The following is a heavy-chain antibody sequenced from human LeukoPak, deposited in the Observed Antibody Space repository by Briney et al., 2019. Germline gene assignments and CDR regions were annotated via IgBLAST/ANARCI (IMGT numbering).Heavy chain of an antibody. CDR2: ISSTSSTI. CDR3: ARDAGGDYGGNLGY. V-gene: IGHV3-48*01. D-gene: IGHD4-23*01. Sequence: PGGSLRLSCAASGFTFSSFSMNWVRQAPGKGLEWVSYISSTSSTIYYADSVKGRFTISRDNSKNTLYLQMGSLRAEDMAVYYCARDAGGDYGGNLGYWGQGTLVTVSS. J-gene: IGHJ4*02. CDR1: GFTFSSFS.